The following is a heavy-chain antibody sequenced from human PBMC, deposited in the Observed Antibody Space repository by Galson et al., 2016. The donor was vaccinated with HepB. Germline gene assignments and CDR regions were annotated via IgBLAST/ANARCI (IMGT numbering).Heavy chain of an antibody. CDR3: ARDNWDDAGCSVDH. D-gene: IGHD1-20*01. V-gene: IGHV3-74*01. J-gene: IGHJ4*02. CDR1: GFTFSTYW. CDR2: VNTDGSGE. Sequence: SLRLSCAASGFTFSTYWMHWVRQAPGKGLVWLSRVNTDGSGEDYADSVKGRFTISRDNSKNTLYLEMNSLRAEDTAVYYCARDNWDDAGCSVDHWGQGTLVTVS.